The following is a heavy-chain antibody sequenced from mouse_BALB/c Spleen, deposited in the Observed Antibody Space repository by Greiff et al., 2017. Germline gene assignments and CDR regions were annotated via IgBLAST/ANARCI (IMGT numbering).Heavy chain of an antibody. D-gene: IGHD2-1*01. CDR3: ARDGNYEGAWFAY. CDR1: GFSLTGYG. V-gene: IGHV2-6-7*01. CDR2: IWGDGST. Sequence: VQLQQSGPGLVAPSQSLSITCTVSGFSLTGYGVNWVRQPPGKGLEWLGMIWGDGSTDYNSALKSRLSISKDNSKSQVFLKMNSLQTDDTARYYCARDGNYEGAWFAYWGQGTLVTVSA. J-gene: IGHJ3*01.